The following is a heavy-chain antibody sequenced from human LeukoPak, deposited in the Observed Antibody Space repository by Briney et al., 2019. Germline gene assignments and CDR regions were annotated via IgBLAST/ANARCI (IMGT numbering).Heavy chain of an antibody. Sequence: GSLRLSCAASGFTFSNYDVNWVRQAPGKGLEWVSYISSSGSFIYYADSVKGRFTISRDNAKNSLSLQMNSLRAEDTAVYYCASVTTAAFDIWGQGTMVTVSS. CDR2: ISSSGSFI. CDR1: GFTFSNYD. J-gene: IGHJ3*02. V-gene: IGHV3-48*01. D-gene: IGHD4-17*01. CDR3: ASVTTAAFDI.